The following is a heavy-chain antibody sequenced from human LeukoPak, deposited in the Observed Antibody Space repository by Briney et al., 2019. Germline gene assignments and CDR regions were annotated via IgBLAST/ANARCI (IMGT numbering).Heavy chain of an antibody. Sequence: ASVKVSCKASGYSFTDYYIHWVRQAPGQGLEWMGWIYPNGGVTNYAQSFQGRVTVTRDTSISAAYMDLSSLTSDDTAVYFCVRDVRAGRNDAFDVWGQGTMVTVSS. CDR1: GYSFTDYY. CDR2: IYPNGGVT. V-gene: IGHV1-2*02. D-gene: IGHD1-14*01. CDR3: VRDVRAGRNDAFDV. J-gene: IGHJ3*01.